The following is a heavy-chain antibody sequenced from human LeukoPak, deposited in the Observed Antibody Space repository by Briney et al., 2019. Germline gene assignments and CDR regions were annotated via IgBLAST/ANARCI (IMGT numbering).Heavy chain of an antibody. V-gene: IGHV4-34*01. CDR3: ARLEGWTGASYFDY. CDR2: INHSGST. Sequence: PSETLSLTCAVYGGSFSGYYWSWIRQPPGKGLEWIGEINHSGSTNYNPSLKSRVTISVDTSKNQFSLKLSSVTAADTAVYYCARLEGWTGASYFDYWGQGTLVTVSS. D-gene: IGHD1-26*01. J-gene: IGHJ4*02. CDR1: GGSFSGYY.